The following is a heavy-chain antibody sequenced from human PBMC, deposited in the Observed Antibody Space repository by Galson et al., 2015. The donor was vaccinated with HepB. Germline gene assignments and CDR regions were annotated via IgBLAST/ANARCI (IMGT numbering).Heavy chain of an antibody. D-gene: IGHD6-19*01. Sequence: SLRLSCAASGFTVSSNYMNWVRQAPGKGLEWVSVIYSSGSTYYADSVKGRFTISRHNSKNTLYLQMNSLRAENTAVYYCARASDKLYSSGWDGNAFDIWGQGTMVTVSS. J-gene: IGHJ3*02. CDR1: GFTVSSNY. CDR3: ARASDKLYSSGWDGNAFDI. CDR2: IYSSGST. V-gene: IGHV3-53*04.